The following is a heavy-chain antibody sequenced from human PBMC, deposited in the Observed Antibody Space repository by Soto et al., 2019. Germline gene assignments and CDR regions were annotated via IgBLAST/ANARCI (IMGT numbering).Heavy chain of an antibody. CDR1: GYTYTNYW. CDR2: IYPGDSDT. J-gene: IGHJ6*02. V-gene: IGHV5-51*01. Sequence: QTVSWKCCGYTYTNYWSVWERKIHVKGLEWMGIIYPGDSDTRYSPSFQGQVTISADKSISTAYLQWSSLKASDTAMYYCARQVSSSWLDKYYYDGMGFWGQGTTVTVSS. CDR3: ARQVSSSWLDKYYYDGMGF. D-gene: IGHD6-13*01.